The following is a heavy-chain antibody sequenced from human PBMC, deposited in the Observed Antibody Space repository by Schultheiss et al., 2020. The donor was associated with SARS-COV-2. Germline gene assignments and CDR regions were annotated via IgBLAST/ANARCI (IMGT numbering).Heavy chain of an antibody. CDR1: GFTVSSNY. Sequence: GESLKISCAASGFTVSSNYMSWVRQAPGKGLEWVSVIYSGGSTYYADSVKGRFTISRDNSKNTLYLQMNSLRAEDTAVYYCASRYCSSTSCSNYWYFDLWGRGTLVTGSS. J-gene: IGHJ2*01. CDR2: IYSGGST. V-gene: IGHV3-53*01. D-gene: IGHD2-2*01. CDR3: ASRYCSSTSCSNYWYFDL.